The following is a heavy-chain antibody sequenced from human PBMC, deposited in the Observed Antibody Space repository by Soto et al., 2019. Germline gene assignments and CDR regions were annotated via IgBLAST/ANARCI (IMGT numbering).Heavy chain of an antibody. Sequence: QLQLQESGPGLVKPSETLSLKCTVSGGSISSSSYYWGWIRQPPGKGLEWIGNIYYSGYSGTTYSIPSLKSRLTICVDTSNNQFSLKLSSVTAADTAVYFCVSTSEWSVLDNWGQGTLVIVSS. CDR3: VSTSEWSVLDN. CDR1: GGSISSSSYY. J-gene: IGHJ4*02. V-gene: IGHV4-39*01. D-gene: IGHD3-3*01. CDR2: IYYSGYSGTT.